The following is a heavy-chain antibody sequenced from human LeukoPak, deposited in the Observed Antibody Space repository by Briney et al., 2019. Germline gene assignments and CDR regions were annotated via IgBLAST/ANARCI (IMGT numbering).Heavy chain of an antibody. Sequence: SSETLSLTCTVSGGSMNSYYWSWIRQPLGKGLEWIGHIYYSGSTKYNPSLESRVTISVATTKNQSSLKLNSVTAADTAVYYCARRDFSGLNYYDYWGQGTLVTVSS. CDR1: GGSMNSYY. D-gene: IGHD6-19*01. J-gene: IGHJ4*02. V-gene: IGHV4-59*01. CDR3: ARRDFSGLNYYDY. CDR2: IYYSGST.